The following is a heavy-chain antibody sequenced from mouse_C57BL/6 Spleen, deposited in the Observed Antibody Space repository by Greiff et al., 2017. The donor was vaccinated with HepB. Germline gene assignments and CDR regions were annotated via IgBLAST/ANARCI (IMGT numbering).Heavy chain of an antibody. Sequence: EVQLVESGGGLVKPGGSLKLSCAASGFTFSDYGMHWVRQAPEKGLEWVAYLSSGSSTIYYADTVKGRFTISRDNTKNTLFLQMTSLRAEDTAMYYCARRQWLGAMDYWGQGTSVTVSS. CDR2: LSSGSSTI. J-gene: IGHJ4*01. D-gene: IGHD2-2*01. CDR1: GFTFSDYG. V-gene: IGHV5-17*01. CDR3: ARRQWLGAMDY.